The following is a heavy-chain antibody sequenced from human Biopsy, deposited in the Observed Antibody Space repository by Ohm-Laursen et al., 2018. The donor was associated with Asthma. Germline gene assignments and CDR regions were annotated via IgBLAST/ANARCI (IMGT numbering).Heavy chain of an antibody. D-gene: IGHD3-22*01. CDR2: IYSSGDT. CDR1: GGSISSGGYY. CDR3: ARDRAMISET. J-gene: IGHJ5*02. V-gene: IGHV4-30-4*08. Sequence: SQTLSLTCTVSGGSISSGGYYWSWIRQHPGKGLEWIGYIYSSGDTYYSPSLKSRVSISLDTSKNQFSLRLTSVTAADTAVYYCARDRAMISETWGQGTLVTVSS.